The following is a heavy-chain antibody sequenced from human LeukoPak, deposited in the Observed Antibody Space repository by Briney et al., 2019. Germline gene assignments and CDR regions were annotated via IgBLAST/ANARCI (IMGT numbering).Heavy chain of an antibody. CDR3: ARDAGSGSYLDY. V-gene: IGHV3-30*04. CDR2: ISYDGSNK. D-gene: IGHD3-10*01. J-gene: IGHJ4*02. CDR1: GFTFSSYA. Sequence: PGRSLRLSCAASGFTFSSYAMHWVRQAPGEGLEWVAVISYDGSNKYYADSVKGRFTISRDNSKNTLYLRMNSLRADDTAVYYCARDAGSGSYLDYWGQGTLVTVSS.